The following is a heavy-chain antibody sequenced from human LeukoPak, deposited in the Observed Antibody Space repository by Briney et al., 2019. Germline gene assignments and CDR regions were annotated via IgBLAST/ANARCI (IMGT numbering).Heavy chain of an antibody. D-gene: IGHD2-21*02. CDR3: STDLMVETGKFWYFDL. J-gene: IGHJ2*01. CDR1: GFTFSNAW. CDR2: IKSNSDGGTT. Sequence: GGSLRLSCAASGFTFSNAWMSWVRQAPGKGLEWIGRIKSNSDGGTTDFAAPVRGRFTISRDDSKDTLYLQMNSLKTDDTGVYYCSTDLMVETGKFWYFDLWGRGTLVTVSS. V-gene: IGHV3-15*01.